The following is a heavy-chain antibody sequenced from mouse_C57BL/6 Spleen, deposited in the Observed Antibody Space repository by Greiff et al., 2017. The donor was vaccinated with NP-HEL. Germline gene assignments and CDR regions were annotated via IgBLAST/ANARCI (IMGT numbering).Heavy chain of an antibody. CDR3: TRRSFAY. V-gene: IGHV6-3*01. J-gene: IGHJ3*01. CDR1: GFTLSNYW. CDR2: IRLKSDNYAT. Sequence: DVMLVESGGGLVQPGGSMKLSCVASGFTLSNYWMNWVRQSPEKGLEWVAQIRLKSDNYATHYAESVKGRFTISRDDSKSSVYLQMNNLRAEDTGIYYCTRRSFAYWGQGTLVTVSA.